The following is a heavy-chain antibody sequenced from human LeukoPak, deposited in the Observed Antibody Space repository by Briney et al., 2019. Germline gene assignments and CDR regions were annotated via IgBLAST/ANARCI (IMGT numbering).Heavy chain of an antibody. J-gene: IGHJ4*02. Sequence: GGSLRLSCAASGFTFDDYAMHWVRQAPGKGLEWVSGISWNSGSIGYADSVKGRFTISRDNAKNSLYLQMNSLRAEDTAVYYCAKLLTSGWRPIDYWGQGTLVTVSS. CDR3: AKLLTSGWRPIDY. CDR1: GFTFDDYA. V-gene: IGHV3-9*01. D-gene: IGHD6-19*01. CDR2: ISWNSGSI.